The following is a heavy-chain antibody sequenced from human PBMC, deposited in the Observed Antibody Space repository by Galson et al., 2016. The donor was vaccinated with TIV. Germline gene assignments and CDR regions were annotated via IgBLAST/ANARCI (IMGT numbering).Heavy chain of an antibody. Sequence: SVKVSCKASGYTFTSYNMHWVRQAPGQGPEWMGIINPSGGNTEHAQKFQGRVTMTRDTSTSTVYMELNSLRSEDTAVYYGARDGLYCSGGSCYTDWYFDLWGRGTLVTVSS. D-gene: IGHD2-15*01. CDR3: ARDGLYCSGGSCYTDWYFDL. CDR1: GYTFTSYN. V-gene: IGHV1-46*01. J-gene: IGHJ2*01. CDR2: INPSGGNT.